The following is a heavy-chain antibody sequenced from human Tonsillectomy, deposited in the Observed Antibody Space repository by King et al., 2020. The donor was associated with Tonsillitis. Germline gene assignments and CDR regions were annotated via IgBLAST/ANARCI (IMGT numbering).Heavy chain of an antibody. V-gene: IGHV4-30-4*01. CDR1: GGSINSGDYY. Sequence: VQLQESGPGLVKPSQTLSLTCTVSGGSINSGDYYWSWIRQPPGKGLEWIGYIHYSGSTHYNPSLKSRVTISVDTSKNQFSLKMSSVTAADTAVYYCARAYDYVWGSYRNDDAFDIWGQGTMVTVSS. CDR3: ARAYDYVWGSYRNDDAFDI. J-gene: IGHJ3*02. D-gene: IGHD3-16*02. CDR2: IHYSGST.